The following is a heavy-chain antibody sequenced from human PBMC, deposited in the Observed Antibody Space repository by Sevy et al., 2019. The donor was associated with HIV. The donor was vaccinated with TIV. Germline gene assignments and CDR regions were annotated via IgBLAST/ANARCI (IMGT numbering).Heavy chain of an antibody. J-gene: IGHJ4*02. CDR2: IKGKSDGETT. CDR3: TTRPYGSIIDY. Sequence: GGSLRLSCGGSGFNISSASMNWVRQAPWKGLEWVGRIKGKSDGETTDYAEPVKGRFIISRDDSGKTVYVQLNSVKTEDTAMYFCTTRPYGSIIDYWGQGTLVTVSS. D-gene: IGHD3-10*01. CDR1: GFNISSAS. V-gene: IGHV3-15*07.